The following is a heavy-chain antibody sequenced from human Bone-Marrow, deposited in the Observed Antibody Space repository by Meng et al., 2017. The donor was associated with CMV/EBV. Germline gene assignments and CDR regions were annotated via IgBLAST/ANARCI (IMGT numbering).Heavy chain of an antibody. Sequence: GGSLRLSCAASGFSFSSSPMHWVRQAPGKGLEWVAVISYDATNKHYADSVKGRFTISRDNSKNTLYLQMNSLRAEDTAVYYCARDGEVRFLEWLTTIRGMDVWGQGTTVTVSS. J-gene: IGHJ6*02. D-gene: IGHD3-3*01. CDR1: GFSFSSSP. CDR2: ISYDATNK. CDR3: ARDGEVRFLEWLTTIRGMDV. V-gene: IGHV3-30-3*01.